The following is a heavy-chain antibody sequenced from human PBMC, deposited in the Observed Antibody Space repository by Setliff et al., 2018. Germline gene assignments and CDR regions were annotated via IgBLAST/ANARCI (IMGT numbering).Heavy chain of an antibody. Sequence: SETLSLTCAVYGGSFSTSYWIWIRQHPGKGLEWIGEINHSGSTNYNPSLKSRVTISVDTSKNQFSLKLSSVTAADTALYYCTVYNTGSSKDHYWGQGTPVTVSS. CDR2: INHSGST. D-gene: IGHD2-8*02. V-gene: IGHV4-34*01. J-gene: IGHJ4*02. CDR1: GGSFSTSY. CDR3: TVYNTGSSKDHY.